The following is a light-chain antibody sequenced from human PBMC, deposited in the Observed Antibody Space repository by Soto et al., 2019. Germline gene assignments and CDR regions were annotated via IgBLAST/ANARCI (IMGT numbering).Light chain of an antibody. J-gene: IGLJ3*02. CDR3: AAWDDSLSGRV. Sequence: QSVLTQPPSASGTPGQRVTISCSGSTSNIGSNYVYWYQQFPGTAPKLLIYRNNERPSGVPDRFSGSKSGTSASLAISGLRSEDKADYYCAAWDDSLSGRVFGGGTKLTVL. CDR2: RNN. CDR1: TSNIGSNY. V-gene: IGLV1-47*01.